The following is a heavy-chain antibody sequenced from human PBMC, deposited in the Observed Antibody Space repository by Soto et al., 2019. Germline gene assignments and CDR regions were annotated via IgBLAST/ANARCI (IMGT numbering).Heavy chain of an antibody. CDR2: IKQDGSEK. CDR3: ARDSGLSSWYGGNWFDP. Sequence: GGSLRLSCAASGFTFSSYWMSWVRQAPGKGLEWVANIKQDGSEKYYVDSVKGRFTISRDNAKNSLYLQMNSLRAEDTAVYYCARDSGLSSWYGGNWFDPWGQGTLVTVSS. CDR1: GFTFSSYW. J-gene: IGHJ5*02. D-gene: IGHD6-13*01. V-gene: IGHV3-7*01.